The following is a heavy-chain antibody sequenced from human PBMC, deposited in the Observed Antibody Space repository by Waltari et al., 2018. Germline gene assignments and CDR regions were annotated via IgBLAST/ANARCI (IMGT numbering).Heavy chain of an antibody. V-gene: IGHV4-39*07. CDR3: AREWNNYGFYGMDV. D-gene: IGHD4-17*01. Sequence: QLQLQESGPGLVKPSETLSLTCTVPGGSISSSSYSWGWIRQPPGKGLEWIGSIYYSGSTYYNPSLKSRVTISVDTSKNQFSLKLSSVTAADTAVYYCAREWNNYGFYGMDVWGQGTTVTVSS. CDR1: GGSISSSSYS. CDR2: IYYSGST. J-gene: IGHJ6*02.